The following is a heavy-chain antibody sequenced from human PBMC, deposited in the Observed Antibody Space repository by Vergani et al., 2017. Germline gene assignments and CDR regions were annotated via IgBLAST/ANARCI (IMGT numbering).Heavy chain of an antibody. CDR3: ARARVGATDY. J-gene: IGHJ4*02. CDR2: IYYSGST. Sequence: QVQLQESGPGLVKPSETLSLTCTVSGGSISSSSYYVGWIRQPPGKGLEWIGRIYYSGSTYYNPSLKSRVTISVDTSKNQFSLKLSSVTAADTAVYYCARARVGATDYWGQGTLVTVSS. CDR1: GGSISSSSYY. D-gene: IGHD1-26*01. V-gene: IGHV4-39*07.